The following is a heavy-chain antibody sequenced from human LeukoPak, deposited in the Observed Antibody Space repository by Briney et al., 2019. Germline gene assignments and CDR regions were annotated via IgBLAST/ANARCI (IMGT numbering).Heavy chain of an antibody. Sequence: GASVKVSCKASGYIFSTYAMSWVRQAPGQGLEWMGWINTNTGNPTYAQGFTGRFVFSLDTSVSTAFLQISSLKAEDTGVYYCARGTRGGGGSSPFYYSYYMDVWGKGTTVTISS. J-gene: IGHJ6*03. CDR2: INTNTGNP. CDR1: GYIFSTYA. D-gene: IGHD1-26*01. V-gene: IGHV7-4-1*02. CDR3: ARGTRGGGGSSPFYYSYYMDV.